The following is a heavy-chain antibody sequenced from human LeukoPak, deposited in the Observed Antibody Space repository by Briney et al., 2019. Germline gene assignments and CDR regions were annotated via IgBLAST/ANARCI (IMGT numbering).Heavy chain of an antibody. Sequence: PSETLSLTCAVYGGSCDDYYCSXXXXXPXKXXEWIGEIHPSGIFYYNSSLVSRVTXSIDTSKTQFSLRLTSVTAADTAFYYCARGRDRSKTGDLWGQGSLVTVSS. CDR1: GGSCDDYY. CDR3: ARGRDRSKTGDL. D-gene: IGHD5-24*01. CDR2: IHPSGIF. V-gene: IGHV4-34*01. J-gene: IGHJ5*02.